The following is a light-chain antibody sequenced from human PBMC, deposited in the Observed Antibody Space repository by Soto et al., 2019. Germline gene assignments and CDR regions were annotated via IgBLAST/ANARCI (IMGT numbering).Light chain of an antibody. J-gene: IGKJ2*01. Sequence: EIVLTQSPATLSLSPGERATLSCRASQSVSSYLAWYQQKSGQAPRLLIYDASNRATGIPARFSGSGSGTDFTLTISSLEPEDFAVYYCQQRSNSPPTFGQGTKLEIK. CDR1: QSVSSY. CDR2: DAS. CDR3: QQRSNSPPT. V-gene: IGKV3-11*01.